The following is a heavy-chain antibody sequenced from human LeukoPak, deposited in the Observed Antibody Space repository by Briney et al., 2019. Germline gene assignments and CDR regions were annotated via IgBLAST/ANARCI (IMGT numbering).Heavy chain of an antibody. D-gene: IGHD5-18*01. J-gene: IGHJ4*02. CDR3: ARHMGYSAWNPDY. CDR1: GYSFTGFW. V-gene: IGHV5-51*01. CDR2: IYPYDSEA. Sequence: GEPLKISCKASGYSFTGFWIGWVRQMTGKGLEWMGIIYPYDSEARYSPSFQGQVTISADKSISTAYLQCSSLKASDTAMYYCARHMGYSAWNPDYWGQGTLVTVST.